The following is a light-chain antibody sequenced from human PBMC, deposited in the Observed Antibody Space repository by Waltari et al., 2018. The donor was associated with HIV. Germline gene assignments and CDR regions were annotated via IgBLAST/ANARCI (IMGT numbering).Light chain of an antibody. Sequence: SYLLPQPSSQAVAPGPTASLPSGGDHFGTHSVTWYQQKSGLAPALVVSANTDRPSGIPERFSGSNSGNTATLTLNRVEAGDEADYYCQVWDSTSDWVFGGGSKLTVL. J-gene: IGLJ3*02. V-gene: IGLV3-21*02. CDR1: HFGTHS. CDR3: QVWDSTSDWV. CDR2: ANT.